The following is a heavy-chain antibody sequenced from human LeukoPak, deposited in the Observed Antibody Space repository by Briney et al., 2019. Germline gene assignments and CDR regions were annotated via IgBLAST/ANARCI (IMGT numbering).Heavy chain of an antibody. J-gene: IGHJ4*02. CDR2: IYYSGST. V-gene: IGHV4-30-4*01. Sequence: PSETLSLTCTVSGGSISSGDYYWSWIRQPPGKGLEWIGYIYYSGSTYYNPPLKSRVTISVDTSKNQFSLKLSSVTAADTAVYYCARDSSGWYSDYWGQGTLVTVSS. CDR1: GGSISSGDYY. D-gene: IGHD6-19*01. CDR3: ARDSSGWYSDY.